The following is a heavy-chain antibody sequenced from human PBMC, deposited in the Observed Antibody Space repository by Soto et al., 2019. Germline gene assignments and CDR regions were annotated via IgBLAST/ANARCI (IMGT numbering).Heavy chain of an antibody. V-gene: IGHV4-34*01. J-gene: IGHJ4*02. CDR3: ARGIYGDYEHYFDY. CDR1: GGSFSGYY. CDR2: INHSGST. Sequence: QVQLQQWGAGLLKPSETLSLTCAVYGGSFSGYYWSWIRQPPGKGLEWIGEINHSGSTNYNPSLKSRVTISVDTSKNQFSLKLSSVTAADTAVYYCARGIYGDYEHYFDYWGQGTLVTXSS. D-gene: IGHD4-17*01.